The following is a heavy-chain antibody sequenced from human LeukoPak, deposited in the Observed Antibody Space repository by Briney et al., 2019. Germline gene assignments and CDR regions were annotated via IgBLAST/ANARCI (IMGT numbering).Heavy chain of an antibody. J-gene: IGHJ5*02. Sequence: SETLSLTCAVSGASISSGDYSWGWLRQPPGKGLEWVGYIYHSGSTYYNPSLKSRVTISVDRSKNQFSLKLSSVTAADTAVYYCARAGSCSGGSCYFWFDPWGQGTLVTVSS. CDR3: ARAGSCSGGSCYFWFDP. CDR1: GASISSGDYS. CDR2: IYHSGST. V-gene: IGHV4-30-2*01. D-gene: IGHD2-15*01.